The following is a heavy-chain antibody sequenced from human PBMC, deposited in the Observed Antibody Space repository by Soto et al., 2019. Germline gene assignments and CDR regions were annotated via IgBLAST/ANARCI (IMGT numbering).Heavy chain of an antibody. D-gene: IGHD3-10*01. CDR1: GFTFSSYS. CDR2: ISSSSSTI. J-gene: IGHJ6*02. Sequence: GGSLRLSCAASGFTFSSYSMNWVRQAPGKGLEWVSYISSSSSTIYYADSVKGRFTISRDNAKNSLYLQMNSLRDEDKAVYYCARDPMITMVRGVIKDNWNDFDYYYYGMDVWGQGTTVTVSS. CDR3: ARDPMITMVRGVIKDNWNDFDYYYYGMDV. V-gene: IGHV3-48*02.